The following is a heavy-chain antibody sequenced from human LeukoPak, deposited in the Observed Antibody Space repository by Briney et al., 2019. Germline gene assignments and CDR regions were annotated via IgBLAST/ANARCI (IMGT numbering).Heavy chain of an antibody. J-gene: IGHJ4*02. CDR3: AGGGEAARSLLY. CDR1: GVTSNY. D-gene: IGHD6-6*01. V-gene: IGHV3-66*02. CDR2: IYNGGTT. Sequence: PGGSLRLSCAASGVTSNYMTWVRQAAGKGLEWVPVIYNGGTTYYADSVKGRFTISRDNSKSTLFVYLQMNSLRTDDTALYYCAGGGEAARSLLYWGQGALCSVSS.